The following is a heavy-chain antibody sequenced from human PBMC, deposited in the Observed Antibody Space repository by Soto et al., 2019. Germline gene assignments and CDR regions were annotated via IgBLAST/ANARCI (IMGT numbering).Heavy chain of an antibody. V-gene: IGHV4-39*01. Sequence: SETLSLTCTVSGGSISSSSYYWGWIRQPPGKGLEWIGSIYYSGSTYYNPSLKSRVTISVDTSKNQFSLKLSSVTAADTAVYYCARHQSWNRADYWGQGTLVTVSS. D-gene: IGHD1-1*01. CDR3: ARHQSWNRADY. CDR2: IYYSGST. J-gene: IGHJ4*02. CDR1: GGSISSSSYY.